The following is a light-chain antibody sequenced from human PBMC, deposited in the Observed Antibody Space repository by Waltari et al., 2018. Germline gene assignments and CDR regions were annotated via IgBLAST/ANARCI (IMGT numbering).Light chain of an antibody. CDR2: GAS. CDR3: QQYASSPLT. CDR1: QSVSSN. V-gene: IGKV3-15*01. Sequence: EIVMTQSPATLSVSPGERATLSCRASQSVSSNLAWYQQKPGQAPRLLIYGASTRATGIPARFSGSGSGTDFTLTISSLEPEDFAVYYCQQYASSPLTFGGGTKVEIK. J-gene: IGKJ4*01.